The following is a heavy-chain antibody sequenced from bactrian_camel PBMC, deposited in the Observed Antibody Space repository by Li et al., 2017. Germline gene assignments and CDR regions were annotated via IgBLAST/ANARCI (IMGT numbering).Heavy chain of an antibody. CDR2: TSGWGT. Sequence: HVQLVESGGGTVQTGGSLKLSCAASGYTYSRGCLGWFRQAPGKEREAIATSGWGTWYSDSVMGRFTISQANARNTYLQMNSLKPEDTGMYYCAAGLRVGGGSPHCQFDDWGQGTQVTVS. V-gene: IGHV3S53*01. CDR1: GYTYSRGC. J-gene: IGHJ4*01. D-gene: IGHD2*01. CDR3: AAGLRVGGGSPHCQFDD.